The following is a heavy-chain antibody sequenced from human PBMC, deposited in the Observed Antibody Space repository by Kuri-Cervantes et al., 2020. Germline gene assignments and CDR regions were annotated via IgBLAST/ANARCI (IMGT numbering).Heavy chain of an antibody. CDR2: IYTSGST. Sequence: SETLSLTCTVSGGSISSYYWSWIRQPAGKGLEWIGRIYTSGSTNYNPSLKSRVTMSVDTSKNQFSLKLSSVTAADTAVYYCARDPCGTSCYYYYGMDVWGQGTMVTVSS. CDR1: GGSISSYY. CDR3: ARDPCGTSCYYYYGMDV. J-gene: IGHJ6*02. V-gene: IGHV4-4*07. D-gene: IGHD2-2*01.